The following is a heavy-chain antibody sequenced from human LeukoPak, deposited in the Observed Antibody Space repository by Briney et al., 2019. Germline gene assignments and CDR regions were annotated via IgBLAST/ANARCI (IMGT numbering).Heavy chain of an antibody. J-gene: IGHJ4*02. CDR3: ARTTVGTALFDY. Sequence: GGSLRLSCAASGFTFSDYYMSWIRQAPGKGLEWVSYISSSYTNYADSVKGRFTISRDNAKNSLYLQMNSLKTDDTAVYYCARTTVGTALFDYWGQGTLVTVSS. CDR1: GFTFSDYY. D-gene: IGHD2-21*02. CDR2: ISSSYT. V-gene: IGHV3-11*03.